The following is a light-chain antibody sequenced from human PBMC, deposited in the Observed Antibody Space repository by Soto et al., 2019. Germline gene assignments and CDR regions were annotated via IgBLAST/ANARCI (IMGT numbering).Light chain of an antibody. CDR3: QAWDSSSDEYV. CDR1: NIGSKS. V-gene: IGLV3-21*02. CDR2: DDS. J-gene: IGLJ1*01. Sequence: SYELTQPPSVSVAPGQTARITCGGNNIGSKSVHWYQQKPGQAPVLVVYDDSDRPSGIPERFSGSNSGNTATLTISRVEDGDEADYYCQAWDSSSDEYVCGKGTKVTV.